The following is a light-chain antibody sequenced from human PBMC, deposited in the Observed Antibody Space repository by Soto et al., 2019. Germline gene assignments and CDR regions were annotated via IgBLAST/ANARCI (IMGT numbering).Light chain of an antibody. V-gene: IGKV3-20*01. CDR2: GAS. J-gene: IGKJ1*01. CDR3: QQYGGSTRT. Sequence: EVVLTQSPGTLSLSPGERATLSCRASQSVSSSYLAWYQQRPGQAPRLLIYGASSRATGIPDRLSGSGSGTDFTLTISGLEPEDFAVYYCQQYGGSTRTFGQGTKVDI. CDR1: QSVSSSY.